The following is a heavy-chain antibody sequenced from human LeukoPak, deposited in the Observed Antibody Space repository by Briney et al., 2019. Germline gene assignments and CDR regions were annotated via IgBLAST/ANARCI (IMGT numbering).Heavy chain of an antibody. V-gene: IGHV3-48*03. CDR3: ARLRSSGWYAGLDY. Sequence: PGGSLRLSCAASGFTFSSYEMNWVRQAPGKGLEWVSYISSSGSTIYYADSVKGRFTISRDNAKNSLYLQMNSLRAEDTAVYYCARLRSSGWYAGLDYWGQGTLVTVSS. D-gene: IGHD6-19*01. CDR1: GFTFSSYE. CDR2: ISSSGSTI. J-gene: IGHJ4*02.